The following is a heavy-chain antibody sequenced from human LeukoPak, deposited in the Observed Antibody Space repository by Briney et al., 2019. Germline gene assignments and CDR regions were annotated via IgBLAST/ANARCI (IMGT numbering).Heavy chain of an antibody. V-gene: IGHV3-30*03. CDR1: GFTFSSYG. CDR2: ISYDGSNK. J-gene: IGHJ4*02. D-gene: IGHD1-20*01. Sequence: PGGSLRLSCAASGFTFSSYGMSWVRQAPGKGLEWVAVISYDGSNKYYADSVKGRFTISRDNSKNTLYLQMNSLRAEDTAVYYCARALTGTHLWYFDYWGQGTLVTVSS. CDR3: ARALTGTHLWYFDY.